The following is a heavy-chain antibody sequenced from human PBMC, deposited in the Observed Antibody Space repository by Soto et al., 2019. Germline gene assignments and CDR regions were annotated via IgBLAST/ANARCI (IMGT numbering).Heavy chain of an antibody. CDR2: INVHNGDT. J-gene: IGHJ6*02. CDR1: AYNLAGDG. CDR3: ARRGNPYMDV. Sequence: QVPVVQSGAEVKKPGASVRVSCKPSAYNLAGDGFTWVRQAPGQGLEWMGWINVHNGDTNYAQKFQDRFSLTTDTFTRTVYMELTNLRSDDTAVYYCARRGNPYMDVWGQGTTVIVSS. V-gene: IGHV1-18*01.